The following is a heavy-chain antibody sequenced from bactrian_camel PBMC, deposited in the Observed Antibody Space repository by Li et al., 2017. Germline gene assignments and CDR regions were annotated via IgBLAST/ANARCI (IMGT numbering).Heavy chain of an antibody. CDR2: IFTDGSS. CDR1: GLPYNRCT. V-gene: IGHV3S9*01. Sequence: HVQLVESGGGSVQAGGSLRLSCLASGLPYNRCTMNWCRQAPRKERELVSSIFTDGSSAYADSVEGRFTVSQDNAKNLMYLQTDSLKPEDTGMYYCNAECSTKTGDYLTPVMYWGQGTQVTVS. D-gene: IGHD4*01. CDR3: NAECSTKTGDYLTPVMY. J-gene: IGHJ4*01.